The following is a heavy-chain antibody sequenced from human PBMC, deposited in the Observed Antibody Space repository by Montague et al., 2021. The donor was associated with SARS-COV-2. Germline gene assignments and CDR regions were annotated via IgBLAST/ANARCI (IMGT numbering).Heavy chain of an antibody. Sequence: SETLSLTCSVSNGSITCYYWSWIRQPPGKRLEWMGYIYYTGSTNXNPSLESRLTISVDTSKNQFYLKVSSVTAADTAMYYCAREGPNNWFDPWGQGTLVTVSS. CDR1: NGSITCYY. CDR3: AREGPNNWFDP. J-gene: IGHJ5*02. CDR2: IYYTGST. V-gene: IGHV4-59*01.